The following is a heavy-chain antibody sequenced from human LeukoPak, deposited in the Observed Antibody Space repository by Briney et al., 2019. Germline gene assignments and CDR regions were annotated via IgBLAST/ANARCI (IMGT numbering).Heavy chain of an antibody. CDR1: GGSISSSSYY. J-gene: IGHJ4*02. CDR2: IYYSGST. Sequence: SETLSLTCTVSGGSISSSSYYWGWIRQPPGKGLEWIGSIYYSGSTYYNPSLKSRVTISVDTSKNQFSLKLSSVTAADTAVYYCARRVDANYFDYWGQGTLVTVSS. V-gene: IGHV4-39*01. CDR3: ARRVDANYFDY. D-gene: IGHD3-9*01.